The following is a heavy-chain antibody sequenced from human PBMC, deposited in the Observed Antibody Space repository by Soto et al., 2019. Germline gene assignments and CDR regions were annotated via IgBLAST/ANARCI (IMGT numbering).Heavy chain of an antibody. V-gene: IGHV1-3*01. CDR3: ARPAMTTVTMALGY. J-gene: IGHJ4*02. D-gene: IGHD4-17*01. CDR1: GYTFTSYA. Sequence: QVQLVQSGAEVKKPGASVKVSCKASGYTFTSYAMHWVRQAPGQRLEWMGWINAGNGNTKYSQKFQGRVTITRDTSASTAYMELSSLRSEDTAVYYCARPAMTTVTMALGYWGQGTLVTVSS. CDR2: INAGNGNT.